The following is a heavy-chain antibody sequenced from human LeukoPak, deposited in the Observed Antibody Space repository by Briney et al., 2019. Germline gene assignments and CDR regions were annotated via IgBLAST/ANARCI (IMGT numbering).Heavy chain of an antibody. CDR1: GGSTSSYY. CDR3: ARHSVDAFDI. J-gene: IGHJ3*02. V-gene: IGHV4-59*08. Sequence: SETLSLTCTVPGGSTSSYYWSLIRQPPGKGLEWIGYIYYSGSTNYNPSLKSRVTISVDTSKNQFSLKLSSVTAADTAVYYCARHSVDAFDIWGQGTMVTVSS. D-gene: IGHD6-19*01. CDR2: IYYSGST.